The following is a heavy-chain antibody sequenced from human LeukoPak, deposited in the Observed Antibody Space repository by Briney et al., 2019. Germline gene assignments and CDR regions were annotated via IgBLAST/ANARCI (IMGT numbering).Heavy chain of an antibody. Sequence: PGGPLRLSCAASGFRFSEYWMSWVRQAPGKGLEWVGRIKSKTDGGTTDYAAPVKGRFTISRDDSKNTLYLQMNSLKTEDTAVYYCTSPYDILTGYRGMDVWGKGTTVTVSS. J-gene: IGHJ6*03. CDR1: GFRFSEYW. D-gene: IGHD3-9*01. CDR2: IKSKTDGGTT. V-gene: IGHV3-15*01. CDR3: TSPYDILTGYRGMDV.